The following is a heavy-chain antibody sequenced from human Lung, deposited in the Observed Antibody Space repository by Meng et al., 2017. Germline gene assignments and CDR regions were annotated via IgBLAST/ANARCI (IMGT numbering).Heavy chain of an antibody. D-gene: IGHD4-11*01. CDR3: ARGPTTMAHDFDY. Sequence: QVHPQQGGAGLFKPSGTLSLPCVVSGGSFSDYYWSWIRQPPGKGLEWIGEINHSGSTNYNPSLESRATISVDTSQNNLSLKLSSVTAADSAVYYCARGPTTMAHDFDYWGQGTLVTVSS. CDR2: INHSGST. CDR1: GGSFSDYY. V-gene: IGHV4-34*01. J-gene: IGHJ4*02.